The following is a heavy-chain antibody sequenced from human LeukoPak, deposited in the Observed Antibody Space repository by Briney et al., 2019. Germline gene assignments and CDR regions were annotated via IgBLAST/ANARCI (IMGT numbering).Heavy chain of an antibody. CDR2: FIPILNVP. J-gene: IGHJ3*01. V-gene: IGHV1-69*02. CDR3: ETGLGPAV. D-gene: IGHD3/OR15-3a*01. Sequence: ASVKVSCKASGGSFTSYTINWVRQAPGRGLEWMGRFIPILNVPNYAQKLQGRLTLTADKSTSTAYMELSSLRYEDTAVYYCETGLGPAVWGQGSLVTVSS. CDR1: GGSFTSYT.